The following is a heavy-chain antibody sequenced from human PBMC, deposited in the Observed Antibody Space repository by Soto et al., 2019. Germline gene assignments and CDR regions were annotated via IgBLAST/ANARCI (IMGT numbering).Heavy chain of an antibody. CDR3: ARRYCSDSYCSYFDY. V-gene: IGHV4-34*01. Sequence: SETLSLTCAVYGGSVSGYFWSWIRQPPGKGLEWIGEINHSGTTSYSPSLDSRVTTSVDTSKNQFSLRLSSVTAADTAIYYCARRYCSDSYCSYFDYWGRGTLVTVSS. J-gene: IGHJ4*02. D-gene: IGHD2-15*01. CDR2: INHSGTT. CDR1: GGSVSGYF.